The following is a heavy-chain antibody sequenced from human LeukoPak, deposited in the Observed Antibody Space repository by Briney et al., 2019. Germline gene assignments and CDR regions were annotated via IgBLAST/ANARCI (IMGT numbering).Heavy chain of an antibody. CDR2: ISPILGIA. D-gene: IGHD3-3*01. J-gene: IGHJ4*02. CDR3: ARSAIFGVVIISDY. V-gene: IGHV1-69*04. Sequence: AVKVSCKGSGGTFSSYAISWVRQAPGQGLEWVGRISPILGIANYAQKFQGRVTITADKSTSTAYLELSSLRSEDTAVYYCARSAIFGVVIISDYGGQGTLVTVSS. CDR1: GGTFSSYA.